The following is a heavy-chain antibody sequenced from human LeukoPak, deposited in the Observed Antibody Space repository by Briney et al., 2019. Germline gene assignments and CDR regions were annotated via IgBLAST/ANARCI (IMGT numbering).Heavy chain of an antibody. V-gene: IGHV3-73*01. D-gene: IGHD5-12*01. Sequence: GGSLKLSCAASGVTFSSSAMHWIRQPSGKGPEWIGRIRSKANSYATAYAESVTGRFTISRDDSKTTAYLQMNSLKTEDTAVYYCTRLGVVDIVATIESEFDYWGQGTLVTVSS. CDR2: IRSKANSYAT. J-gene: IGHJ4*02. CDR1: GVTFSSSA. CDR3: TRLGVVDIVATIESEFDY.